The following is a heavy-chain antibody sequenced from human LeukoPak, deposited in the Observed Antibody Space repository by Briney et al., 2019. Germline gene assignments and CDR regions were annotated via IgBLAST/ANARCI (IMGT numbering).Heavy chain of an antibody. Sequence: GGSLRLSCAASGFTFSYYWMHWVRQAPGKGLVWVTRMNSDGSSTSYADSVKGRFTISRDNAKNTLYLQMNSLRAEDTAVYYCARALGQGGIAVAGIDYWGQGTLVTVSS. CDR2: MNSDGSST. CDR3: ARALGQGGIAVAGIDY. J-gene: IGHJ4*02. D-gene: IGHD6-19*01. V-gene: IGHV3-74*01. CDR1: GFTFSYYW.